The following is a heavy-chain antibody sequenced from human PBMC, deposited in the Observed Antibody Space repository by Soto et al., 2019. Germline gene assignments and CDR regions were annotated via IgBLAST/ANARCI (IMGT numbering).Heavy chain of an antibody. V-gene: IGHV4-59*01. Sequence: SETLSLTCTVSGASISSYYWSWIRQPPGKGLEWIGYVYYSGSTNYNPSLKSRVTISVDTSKNQFSLKLSSVTAADTAMYYCARDTCGGDCHYRRYYFDYWGQGTLVTVSS. CDR2: VYYSGST. J-gene: IGHJ4*02. D-gene: IGHD2-21*02. CDR3: ARDTCGGDCHYRRYYFDY. CDR1: GASISSYY.